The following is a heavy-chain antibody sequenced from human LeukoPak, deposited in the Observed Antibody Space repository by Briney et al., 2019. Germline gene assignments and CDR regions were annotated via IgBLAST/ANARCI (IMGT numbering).Heavy chain of an antibody. CDR2: INHSGST. D-gene: IGHD2-2*01. J-gene: IGHJ6*03. Sequence: PGGSLRLSCAASGFTFSSYWMSWVRQAPGKGLEWIGEINHSGSTNYNPSLKSRVTISVDTSKNQFSLKLSSVTAADTAVYYCARHVVVVVPAAIYYYYMDVWGKGTTVTISS. CDR1: GFTFSSYW. V-gene: IGHV4-34*01. CDR3: ARHVVVVVPAAIYYYYMDV.